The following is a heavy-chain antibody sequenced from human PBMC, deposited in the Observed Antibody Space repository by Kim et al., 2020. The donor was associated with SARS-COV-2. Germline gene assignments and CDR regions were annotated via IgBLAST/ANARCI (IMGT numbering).Heavy chain of an antibody. Sequence: YANSVKGRFTISRDNSKNTLYLQMGSLRAEDMAVYYCAGSIYDSSGYVDYWGQGTLVTVSS. V-gene: IGHV3-64*01. CDR3: AGSIYDSSGYVDY. J-gene: IGHJ4*02. D-gene: IGHD3-22*01.